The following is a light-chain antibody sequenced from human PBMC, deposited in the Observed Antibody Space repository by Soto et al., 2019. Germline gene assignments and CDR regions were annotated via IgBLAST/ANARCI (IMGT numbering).Light chain of an antibody. V-gene: IGKV3D-15*01. CDR1: QSIHSD. J-gene: IGKJ4*01. CDR2: GAS. CDR3: QQYNNWPVT. Sequence: EIVMTQSPATLSVSPGETTRLSCRASQSIHSDVAWYPQKVGQTPRLLIHGASPRATGIAARFSCSGAGTDCTLTISGLQSEDVATYYCQQYNNWPVTFGGGTKVDIK.